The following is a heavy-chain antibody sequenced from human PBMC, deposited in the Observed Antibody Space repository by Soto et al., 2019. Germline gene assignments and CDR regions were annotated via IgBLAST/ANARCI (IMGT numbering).Heavy chain of an antibody. CDR1: DDSFRGAEYY. V-gene: IGHV4-61*08. CDR3: ARGPAYIDGWRTFDL. Sequence: SETLSLTCTVSDDSFRGAEYYWSWIRQPLGKGPEWIGYTYYNGDTKYNPALRSRVTMSEDTSKNQFSLRLSSVTAADTAVYFCARGPAYIDGWRTFDLWGRGILVTVSS. D-gene: IGHD6-19*01. J-gene: IGHJ4*02. CDR2: TYYNGDT.